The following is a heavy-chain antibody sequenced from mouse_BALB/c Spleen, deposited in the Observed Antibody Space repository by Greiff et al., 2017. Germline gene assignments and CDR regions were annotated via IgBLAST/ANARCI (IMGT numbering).Heavy chain of an antibody. J-gene: IGHJ1*01. V-gene: IGHV1-67*01. D-gene: IGHD2-1*01. CDR2: ISTYYGNT. CDR1: SYTFTDYA. Sequence: QVQLQQSGPELVRPGVSVKISCKGSSYTFTDYAMHWVKQSHAKSLEWIGVISTYYGNTNYNQKFKGKATMTVDKSSSTAYMELARLTSEDSAVYYCAREGNYWYFDVWGAGTTVTVSS. CDR3: AREGNYWYFDV.